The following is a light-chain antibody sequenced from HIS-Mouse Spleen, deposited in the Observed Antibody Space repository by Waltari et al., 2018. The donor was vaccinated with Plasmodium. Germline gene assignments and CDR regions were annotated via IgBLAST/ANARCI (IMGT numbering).Light chain of an antibody. CDR1: ALTKTY. CDR2: EDS. V-gene: IGLV3-10*01. CDR3: YSTDSSGNHRV. J-gene: IGLJ3*02. Sequence: SYELTQPPSVSVSPGQTARITCSGDALTKTYAYWYQQKSGQAPVLVIYEDSKRPSGLPERFSGSSSGTMATLTISGAQVEDEADYYCYSTDSSGNHRVFGGGTKLTVL.